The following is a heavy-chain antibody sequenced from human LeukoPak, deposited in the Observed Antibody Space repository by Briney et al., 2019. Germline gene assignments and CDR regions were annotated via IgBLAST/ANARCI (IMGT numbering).Heavy chain of an antibody. CDR1: GFTFNSYA. CDR2: ISYDGSNK. CDR3: ARKRYYDSSGYVDY. J-gene: IGHJ4*02. V-gene: IGHV3-30-3*01. D-gene: IGHD3-22*01. Sequence: GGSLRLSCAASGFTFNSYAMHWVRQAPGKGLEWVAVISYDGSNKYYADSVKGRFTISRDNSKNTLYLQMNSLRAEDTAVYYCARKRYYDSSGYVDYWGQGTLVTVSS.